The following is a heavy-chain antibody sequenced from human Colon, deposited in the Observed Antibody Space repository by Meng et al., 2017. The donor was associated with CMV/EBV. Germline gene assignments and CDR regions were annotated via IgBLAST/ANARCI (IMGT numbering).Heavy chain of an antibody. D-gene: IGHD6-13*01. CDR3: AREGIAAAGNSGVYFDY. CDR2: INPNSGGT. V-gene: IGHV1-2*02. CDR1: GYTFTGYY. J-gene: IGHJ4*02. Sequence: ASVKVSCKASGYTFTGYYMHWVRQAPGQGLEWMGWINPNSGGTNYAQKFQGRVTMTRDTSISTAYMGLSRLRSDDTAVYYCAREGIAAAGNSGVYFDYWGQGTLVTVSS.